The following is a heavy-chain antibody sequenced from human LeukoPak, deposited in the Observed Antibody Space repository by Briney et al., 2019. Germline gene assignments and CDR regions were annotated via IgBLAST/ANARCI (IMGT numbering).Heavy chain of an antibody. CDR2: ISGSGGST. D-gene: IGHD6-13*01. V-gene: IGHV3-23*01. CDR3: AKSRYSSSWYYFDY. Sequence: GGSLRLSCAASGFTFSSYAISWVRQAPGKGLEWVSAISGSGGSTYYADSVKGRFTISRDNSKNTLYLQVNSLRAEDTAVYYCAKSRYSSSWYYFDYWGQGTLVTVSS. CDR1: GFTFSSYA. J-gene: IGHJ4*02.